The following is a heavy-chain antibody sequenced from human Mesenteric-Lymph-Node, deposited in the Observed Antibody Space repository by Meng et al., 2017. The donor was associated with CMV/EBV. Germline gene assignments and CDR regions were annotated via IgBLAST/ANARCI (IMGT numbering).Heavy chain of an antibody. CDR3: ARGGWNFDY. CDR1: GFTFSSYS. D-gene: IGHD2-15*01. Sequence: GESLKISCAASGFTFSSYSMNWVRQAPGKGLVWVSRINSDGSSTNYADSVKGRFTISRDNAKNTLYLQMNSLRAEDTAVYYCARGGWNFDYWGQGTLVTVSS. CDR2: INSDGSST. V-gene: IGHV3-74*01. J-gene: IGHJ4*02.